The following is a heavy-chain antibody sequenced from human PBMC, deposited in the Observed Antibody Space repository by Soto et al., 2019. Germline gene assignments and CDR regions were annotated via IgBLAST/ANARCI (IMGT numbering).Heavy chain of an antibody. Sequence: VQLLESGGGLVQPGGSLRLSCAASGFTFSSYVMSWVRQAPGEGLEWVSTISGSGLSTYYADSVKGRFTISRDNSKNTLYLQVHGLRAEHTAVYYCAKGRSAAAGRRAFDVWGRGTRVTVSS. CDR1: GFTFSSYV. CDR2: ISGSGLST. V-gene: IGHV3-23*01. D-gene: IGHD6-13*01. CDR3: AKGRSAAAGRRAFDV. J-gene: IGHJ3*01.